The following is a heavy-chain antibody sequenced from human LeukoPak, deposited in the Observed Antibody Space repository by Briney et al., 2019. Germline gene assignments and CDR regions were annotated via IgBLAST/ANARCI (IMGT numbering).Heavy chain of an antibody. CDR1: GFTFDDYA. V-gene: IGHV3-9*01. Sequence: GGSLRLSCAASGFTFDDYAMHWVRQAPGKGLGWVSGISWNSGSIGYADSVKGRFTISRDSAKNSLYLQMNSLRAEDTALYYCAKVDYGDTGYFDYWGQGTLVTVSS. D-gene: IGHD4-17*01. CDR3: AKVDYGDTGYFDY. CDR2: ISWNSGSI. J-gene: IGHJ4*02.